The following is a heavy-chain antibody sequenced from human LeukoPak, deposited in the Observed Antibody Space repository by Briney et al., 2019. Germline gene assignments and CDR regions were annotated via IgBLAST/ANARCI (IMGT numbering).Heavy chain of an antibody. Sequence: GGSLRLSCAGSGYIFSSYSMKGGRRAPGEGVEWGSSITSSSRYIYYEASVKGRFTISRDNAKNSLYLQMNSLRAEDTAVYYCAKVRSTMIVVVPHGSDFDLWGQGTMVTVSS. V-gene: IGHV3-21*01. CDR1: GYIFSSYS. D-gene: IGHD3-22*01. CDR2: ITSSSRYI. CDR3: AKVRSTMIVVVPHGSDFDL. J-gene: IGHJ3*01.